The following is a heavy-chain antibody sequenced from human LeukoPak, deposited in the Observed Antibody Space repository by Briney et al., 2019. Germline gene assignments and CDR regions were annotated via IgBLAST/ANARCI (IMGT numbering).Heavy chain of an antibody. CDR1: GGSISSGGYY. CDR2: IYYSGST. V-gene: IGHV4-31*03. J-gene: IGHJ5*01. CDR3: ARTRTVVPAASTNWFDS. Sequence: PSQTLSLTCTVSGGSISSGGYYWSWIRQHPGKGLEWIGYIYYSGSTYYNPSLKSRVTISVDTSKNQFSLKLSSVTAADTAVYYCARTRTVVPAASTNWFDSWGQGTLVTVSS. D-gene: IGHD2-2*01.